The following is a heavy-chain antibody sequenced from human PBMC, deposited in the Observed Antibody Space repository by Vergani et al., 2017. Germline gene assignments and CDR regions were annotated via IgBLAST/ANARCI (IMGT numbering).Heavy chain of an antibody. Sequence: VQLVESGGGLVKPGGSLRLSCAASGFTFSSYSMNWVRQAPGKGLEGVAVIWYDGSNKYYADSVKGRFTISRDNSKNTLYLQMNSLRAEDTAVYYCARVSYGNFDYWGQGTLVTVSS. D-gene: IGHD4-17*01. J-gene: IGHJ4*02. V-gene: IGHV3-33*08. CDR1: GFTFSSYS. CDR3: ARVSYGNFDY. CDR2: IWYDGSNK.